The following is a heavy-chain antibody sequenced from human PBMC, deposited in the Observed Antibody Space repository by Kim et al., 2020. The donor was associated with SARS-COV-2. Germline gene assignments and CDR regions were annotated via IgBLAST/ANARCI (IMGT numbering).Heavy chain of an antibody. Sequence: ASVKVSCKASGYTFTSYYMHWVRQAPGQGLEWMGIINPSGGSTSYAQKFQGRVTMTRDTSTSTVYMELSSLRSEDTAVYYCARAGRVLWFGELLTPHPFDYWGQGTLVTVSS. CDR3: ARAGRVLWFGELLTPHPFDY. CDR1: GYTFTSYY. CDR2: INPSGGST. V-gene: IGHV1-46*01. D-gene: IGHD3-10*01. J-gene: IGHJ4*02.